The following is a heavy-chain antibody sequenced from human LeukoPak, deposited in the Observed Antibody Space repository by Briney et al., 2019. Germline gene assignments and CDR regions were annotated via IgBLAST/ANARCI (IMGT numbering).Heavy chain of an antibody. V-gene: IGHV3-30*02. D-gene: IGHD1-1*01. CDR3: AKVGSCAYYYYYYMDV. CDR2: IRYDGSNK. Sequence: GGSLRLSCAASGFTFSSYGMHWVRQAPGKGLEWVAFIRYDGSNKYYADSVKGRFTISRDNSKNTLYLQMNSLRAEDTAVYYCAKVGSCAYYYYYYMDVWGKGTTVTVSS. J-gene: IGHJ6*03. CDR1: GFTFSSYG.